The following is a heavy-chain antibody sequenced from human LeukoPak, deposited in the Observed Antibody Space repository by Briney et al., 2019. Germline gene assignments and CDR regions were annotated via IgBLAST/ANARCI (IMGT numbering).Heavy chain of an antibody. CDR2: IYYSGST. V-gene: IGHV4-30-4*01. Sequence: SETLSLTCTISGGSISSGDYYWSWIRQPPGKGLEWIGYIYYSGSTYYNPSLKSRVTISVDTSKNQFSLKLSSVTAADTAVYYCARDSGGYYGGFDYWGQGTLVTVSS. CDR1: GGSISSGDYY. D-gene: IGHD3-22*01. J-gene: IGHJ4*02. CDR3: ARDSGGYYGGFDY.